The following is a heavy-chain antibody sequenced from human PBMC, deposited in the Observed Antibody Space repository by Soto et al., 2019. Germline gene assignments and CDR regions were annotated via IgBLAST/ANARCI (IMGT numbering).Heavy chain of an antibody. J-gene: IGHJ4*02. CDR3: ARGSYYHSSDSKKCFDY. CDR1: CGSISSSSYY. V-gene: IGHV4-39*07. D-gene: IGHD3-22*01. CDR2: IYYSGST. Sequence: TLSLNCTVSCGSISSSSYYWGCTPHSKGKGLEWIGSIYYSGSTNYNPSLKSRVTISVDTSKNQFSLKLSSVTAADTAVYYCARGSYYHSSDSKKCFDYWGQGTLVTVS.